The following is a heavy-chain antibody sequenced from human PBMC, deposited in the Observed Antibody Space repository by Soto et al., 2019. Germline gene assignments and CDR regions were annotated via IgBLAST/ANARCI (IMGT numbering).Heavy chain of an antibody. V-gene: IGHV3-30-3*01. CDR2: ISYDGSNK. J-gene: IGHJ3*02. Sequence: GGALRRSCAASGFAVSSYAMHWVRQAPGKGLEWVAVISYDGSNKYYADSVKGRFTISRDNSKNTLYLQMNSLRAEDTAVYYCARSGNRYCSGGSCYSWVGAFDIWGQGTMVTVSS. D-gene: IGHD2-15*01. CDR1: GFAVSSYA. CDR3: ARSGNRYCSGGSCYSWVGAFDI.